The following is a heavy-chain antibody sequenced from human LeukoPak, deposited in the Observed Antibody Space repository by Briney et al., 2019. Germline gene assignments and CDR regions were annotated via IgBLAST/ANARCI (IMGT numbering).Heavy chain of an antibody. CDR3: ARTPSRTRVFDY. Sequence: SQTLSLTCTVSNGSISSVGYYWSWIRQNPGKGLEFIGYIYHSGSTYYNPSLKRPITISMDTSENQFSLRLTAVTAADSAIYYCARTPSRTRVFDYWGQGTLVTVTS. V-gene: IGHV4-31*01. D-gene: IGHD3-10*01. CDR2: IYHSGST. J-gene: IGHJ4*02. CDR1: NGSISSVGYY.